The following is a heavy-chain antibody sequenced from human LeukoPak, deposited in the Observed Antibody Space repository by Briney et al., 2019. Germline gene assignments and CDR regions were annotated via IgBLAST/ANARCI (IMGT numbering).Heavy chain of an antibody. J-gene: IGHJ4*02. V-gene: IGHV4-59*08. CDR2: IYYSGST. Sequence: PSETLSLTCSVSGGSISSYYWSWIRQPPGRGLEWIGYIYYSGSTNYNPSHKSRVTISVDTSKNLFSLKLSSVTAADTAEFYGARHLSDHYDSSGYYFDSWGQGTLVTVSS. CDR3: ARHLSDHYDSSGYYFDS. CDR1: GGSISSYY. D-gene: IGHD3-22*01.